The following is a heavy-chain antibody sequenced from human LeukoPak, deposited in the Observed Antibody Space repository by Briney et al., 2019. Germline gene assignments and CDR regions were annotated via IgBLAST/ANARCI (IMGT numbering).Heavy chain of an antibody. D-gene: IGHD6-6*01. V-gene: IGHV4-39*01. Sequence: SETLSLTCAVYGGSFSGYYWGWIRQPPGKGLEWIGSIYYSGSTYYNPSLKSRVTISVDTSKNQFSLKLSSVTAADTAVYYCARHWEYSSLNWFDPWGQGTLVTVSS. J-gene: IGHJ5*02. CDR1: GGSFSGYY. CDR3: ARHWEYSSLNWFDP. CDR2: IYYSGST.